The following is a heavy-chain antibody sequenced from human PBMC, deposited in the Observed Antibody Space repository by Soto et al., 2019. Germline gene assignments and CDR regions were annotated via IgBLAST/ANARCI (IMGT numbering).Heavy chain of an antibody. D-gene: IGHD6-19*01. V-gene: IGHV3-74*01. CDR3: ARDGSFYSSGWYDYNWFDP. J-gene: IGHJ5*02. CDR1: GFTFSSYW. Sequence: GGSLRLSCAASGFTFSSYWMHWVRQAPGKGLVWVSRINSDGSSTSYADSVKGRFTISRDNAKNTLYLQMNSLRAEDTAVYYFARDGSFYSSGWYDYNWFDPWGQGTLVTVSS. CDR2: INSDGSST.